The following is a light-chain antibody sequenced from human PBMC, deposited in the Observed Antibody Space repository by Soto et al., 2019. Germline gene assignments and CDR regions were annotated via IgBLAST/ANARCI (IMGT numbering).Light chain of an antibody. J-gene: IGLJ3*02. V-gene: IGLV4-69*01. CDR1: SGHSSYA. CDR2: LNSDGSH. CDR3: QTWGTGIHWV. Sequence: QPVLTQSPSASASLGASVKLTCTMSSGHSSYAIAWHQQQPEKGPRYLMKLNSDGSHSKGDGIPDRFSGSSSGAERYLTISRLQSEDEADYYCQTWGTGIHWVFGGGTKLTV.